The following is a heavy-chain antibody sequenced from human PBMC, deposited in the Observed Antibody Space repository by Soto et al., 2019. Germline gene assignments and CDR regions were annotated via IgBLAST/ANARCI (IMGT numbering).Heavy chain of an antibody. V-gene: IGHV4-31*03. J-gene: IGHJ5*02. CDR2: IYYSGST. CDR3: ARDWGGWANWFDP. CDR1: GGSISSGGYY. D-gene: IGHD3-16*01. Sequence: QVQLQESGPGLVKPSQTLSLTCTVSGGSISSGGYYWSWIRQHPGKGLEWIGYIYYSGSTYYNPSLKRRVTISVDTSKNQFSLKLSSVTAADTAVYYCARDWGGWANWFDPWGQGTLVTVSS.